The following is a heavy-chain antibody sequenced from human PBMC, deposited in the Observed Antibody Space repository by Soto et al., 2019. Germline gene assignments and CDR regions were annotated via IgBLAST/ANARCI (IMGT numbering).Heavy chain of an antibody. J-gene: IGHJ4*02. D-gene: IGHD2-15*01. Sequence: PVESLKISCKGSGYIFTSYWICCFRQMPGKGLEWMGIIYPGDSDTRYSPSFQGQVTISADKSISTAYLQWSSLKASDTAMYYCARSTTVVTAFDYWGQGTLVTVSS. CDR3: ARSTTVVTAFDY. CDR2: IYPGDSDT. V-gene: IGHV5-51*01. CDR1: GYIFTSYW.